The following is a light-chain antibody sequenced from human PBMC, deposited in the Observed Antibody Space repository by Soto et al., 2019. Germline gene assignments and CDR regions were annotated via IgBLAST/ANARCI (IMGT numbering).Light chain of an antibody. J-gene: IGKJ1*01. CDR2: WAS. V-gene: IGKV4-1*01. CDR1: QSVLYSSNNKNY. CDR3: QQYYTTPRT. Sequence: DIVMTQSPDSLAVSLGERATINCKSSQSVLYSSNNKNYLAWYQQKPGQPPKLLIYWASIREFGVPDRFSGSGSGTDFTLTISSLRAEDVAVYYCQQYYTTPRTFDQGTKVEIK.